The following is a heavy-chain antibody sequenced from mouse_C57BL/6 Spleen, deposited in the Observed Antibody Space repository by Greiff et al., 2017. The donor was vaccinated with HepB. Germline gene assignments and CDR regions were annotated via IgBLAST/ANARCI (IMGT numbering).Heavy chain of an antibody. CDR3: TPLYYGSSWWYFDV. D-gene: IGHD1-1*01. J-gene: IGHJ1*03. CDR2: IDPENGDT. Sequence: VQLQQSGAELVRPGASVKLSCTASGFNIKDDYMHWVKQRPEQGLEWIGWIDPENGDTEYASKFQGKATITADTSSNTAYLPLSSLTSEDTAVYYCTPLYYGSSWWYFDVWGTGTTVTVSS. CDR1: GFNIKDDY. V-gene: IGHV14-4*01.